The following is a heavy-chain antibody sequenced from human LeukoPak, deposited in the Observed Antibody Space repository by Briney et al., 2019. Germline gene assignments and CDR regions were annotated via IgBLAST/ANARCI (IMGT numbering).Heavy chain of an antibody. J-gene: IGHJ4*02. CDR2: ITPIFDTP. V-gene: IGHV1-69*13. CDR1: GGTFSNDS. D-gene: IGHD1-26*01. Sequence: SVKVSYKVSGGTFSNDSITWVRQAPGQGLEWVGGITPIFDTPNYAPKLQGRLTINADGSTSTVYMELRSLRSEDTAVYFCARGPPPLYSGSYRPLDHWGQGTLVTVSS. CDR3: ARGPPPLYSGSYRPLDH.